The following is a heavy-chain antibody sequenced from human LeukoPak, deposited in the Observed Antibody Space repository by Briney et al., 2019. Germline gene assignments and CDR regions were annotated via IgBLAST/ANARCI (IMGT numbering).Heavy chain of an antibody. CDR1: GYTFASYG. CDR3: ARVSCGYNCHYAMDV. J-gene: IGHJ6*02. CDR2: VSAHSGNT. Sequence: ASVKVSGKASGYTFASYGISWLRQAPGRGLEWVGWVSAHSGNTKYAERVQGRASMTADTSTSTAYMELRSLRSDDTALYYCARVSCGYNCHYAMDVWGQGTTVTVSS. V-gene: IGHV1-18*01. D-gene: IGHD5-18*01.